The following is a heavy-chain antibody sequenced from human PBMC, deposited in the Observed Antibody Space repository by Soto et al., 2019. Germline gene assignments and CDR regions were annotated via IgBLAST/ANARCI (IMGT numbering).Heavy chain of an antibody. Sequence: PQYVTSTVPWGSIGGGDSYWSCIHQRPWKGVEWTANIYYSGSTSYHASLKSRVTISVDTSKNQFSLKLSSVTAADTAVYYCARDGGSGGRADEAFDIWGQGTMVTVSS. J-gene: IGHJ3*02. V-gene: IGHV4-30-4*08. CDR2: IYYSGST. CDR3: ARDGGSGGRADEAFDI. D-gene: IGHD6-19*01. CDR1: WGSIGGGDSY.